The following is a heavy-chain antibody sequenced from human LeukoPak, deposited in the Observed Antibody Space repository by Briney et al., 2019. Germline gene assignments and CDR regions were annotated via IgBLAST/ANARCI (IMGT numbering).Heavy chain of an antibody. CDR3: ARGSSSTDAFDI. J-gene: IGHJ3*02. CDR2: MNPNSGNT. Sequence: VASVKVSCKASGYTFTSYDINWVRQATGQGLEWMGWMNPNSGNTGYAQKFQGRVTITRNTSISTAYMELSSLRSEDTAVYYCARGSSSTDAFDIWGQGTMVTVSS. CDR1: GYTFTSYD. V-gene: IGHV1-8*03. D-gene: IGHD5/OR15-5a*01.